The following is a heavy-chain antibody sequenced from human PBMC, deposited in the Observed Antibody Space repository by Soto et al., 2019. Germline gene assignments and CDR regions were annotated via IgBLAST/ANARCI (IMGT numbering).Heavy chain of an antibody. CDR1: GGSISSYY. D-gene: IGHD3-3*01. CDR2: INHSGST. V-gene: IGHV4-34*01. J-gene: IGHJ4*02. Sequence: SETLSLTCTVSGGSISSYYWSWIRQPPGEGLEWIWEINHSGSTNYNPSLKSRVTISVDTSKNQFSLKLSSVTAADTAVYYCARGRITIFGVVTRFDYWGQGTLVTVSS. CDR3: ARGRITIFGVVTRFDY.